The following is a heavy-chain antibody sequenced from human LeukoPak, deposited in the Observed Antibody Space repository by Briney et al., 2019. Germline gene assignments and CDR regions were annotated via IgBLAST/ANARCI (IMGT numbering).Heavy chain of an antibody. V-gene: IGHV3-66*01. D-gene: IGHD6-13*01. CDR2: IYSGGST. CDR1: GLTVSRNY. Sequence: GGALRLSCAASGLTVSRNYMRGVPEAPGKGLEWGSDIYSGGSTYYADSVTGRFTISRDNSKNTLYLQMSSLRAEDTAVYYCASTKYSSSWYTDYWGQGTLVTVSS. J-gene: IGHJ4*02. CDR3: ASTKYSSSWYTDY.